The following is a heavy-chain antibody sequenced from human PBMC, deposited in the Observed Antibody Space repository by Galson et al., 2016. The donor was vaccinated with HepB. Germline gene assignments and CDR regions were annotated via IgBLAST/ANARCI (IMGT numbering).Heavy chain of an antibody. Sequence: SCKVSGYTLSELSMHWVRQAPGRGLEYMGGYDPEEGETIYAQKFQGRVTMTEDTSTDTAYMQLDSLGSDDTAVYYCATSEVTTLIEYWGQGTQVTVSS. CDR2: YDPEEGET. J-gene: IGHJ4*02. CDR3: ATSEVTTLIEY. D-gene: IGHD4-17*01. V-gene: IGHV1-24*01. CDR1: GYTLSELS.